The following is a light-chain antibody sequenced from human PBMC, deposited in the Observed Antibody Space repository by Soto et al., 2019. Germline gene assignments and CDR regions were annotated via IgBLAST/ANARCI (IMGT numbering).Light chain of an antibody. CDR1: SSDVRSYNL. Sequence: QSALTQPASVSGSPGQSITISCTGTSSDVRSYNLVSWYQQHPGKAPKLMIYEVSKRPSGVSNRFSGSKSGNTASLTISGLQAEDEADYYCCSYAGSSTFPYVFGTGTKLTVL. CDR2: EVS. CDR3: CSYAGSSTFPYV. J-gene: IGLJ1*01. V-gene: IGLV2-23*02.